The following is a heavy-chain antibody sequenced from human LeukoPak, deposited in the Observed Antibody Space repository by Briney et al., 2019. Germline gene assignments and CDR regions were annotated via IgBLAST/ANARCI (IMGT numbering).Heavy chain of an antibody. Sequence: GGSLRLSCAASGFTFSSFAMNWVRQAPGKGLEWVSAISDSGGSRYYADSVKGRFTISRDNAKNSLYLQMNSLRAEDTAVYYCARNNDYWGQGTLVTVSS. V-gene: IGHV3-23*01. CDR3: ARNNDY. CDR2: ISDSGGSR. J-gene: IGHJ4*02. CDR1: GFTFSSFA.